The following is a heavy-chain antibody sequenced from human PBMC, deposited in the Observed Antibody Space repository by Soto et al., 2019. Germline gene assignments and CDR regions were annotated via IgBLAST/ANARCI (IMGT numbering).Heavy chain of an antibody. CDR3: AREGNTYYYDSSGYYYEDSAFDI. CDR2: VSYDGSNK. CDR1: GFTFSSYA. J-gene: IGHJ3*02. V-gene: IGHV3-30-3*01. Sequence: GGSLRLSCAASGFTFSSYAMHWVRQAPGKGLEWVAVVSYDGSNKYYADSVKGRFTISRDNSKNTLYLQMNSLRAGDTAVYYCAREGNTYYYDSSGYYYEDSAFDIWGQGTMVTVSS. D-gene: IGHD3-22*01.